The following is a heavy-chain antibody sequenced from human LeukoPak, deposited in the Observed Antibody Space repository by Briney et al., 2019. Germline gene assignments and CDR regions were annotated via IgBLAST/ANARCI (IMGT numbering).Heavy chain of an antibody. CDR1: GGSISSYY. CDR3: ARHSPVYYDFDY. V-gene: IGHV4-59*01. J-gene: IGHJ4*02. D-gene: IGHD3-10*01. Sequence: ASETLSLTCTVSGGSISSYYWNWIRQPPGKGLEWIGYIYYSGSTNYNPSLKGRVTISVDTSKNQFSLKLSSVTAADTAVYYCARHSPVYYDFDYWGQGTLVTVSS. CDR2: IYYSGST.